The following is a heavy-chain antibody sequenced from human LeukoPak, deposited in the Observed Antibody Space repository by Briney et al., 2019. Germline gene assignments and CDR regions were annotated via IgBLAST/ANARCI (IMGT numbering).Heavy chain of an antibody. V-gene: IGHV3-9*01. Sequence: PGGSLRLSCAASGFNFDDYAMHWVRHAPGKGLEWVSGISWNSGRIGYADSVKGRFTISRDSAKNSLYLQMNSLRAEDTALYYCAKSLRYFDWLSYAFDYWGQGTLVTVSS. CDR1: GFNFDDYA. CDR3: AKSLRYFDWLSYAFDY. CDR2: ISWNSGRI. D-gene: IGHD3-9*01. J-gene: IGHJ4*02.